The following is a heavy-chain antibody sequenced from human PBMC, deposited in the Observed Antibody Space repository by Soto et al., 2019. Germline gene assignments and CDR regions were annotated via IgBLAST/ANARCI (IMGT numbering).Heavy chain of an antibody. CDR3: ARSVEGHFDY. V-gene: IGHV3-48*02. D-gene: IGHD6-19*01. CDR1: GFTFSVYS. Sequence: EVQLVESGGGLLQPGGSLRLSCAASGFTFSVYSMNWIRQAPGKGLQWVSYMTSDMKTIHYADSVQGRFTISRDNAKNLVYLQMTSLRDEDTAVYYCARSVEGHFDYWGQGALVTVSS. J-gene: IGHJ4*02. CDR2: MTSDMKTI.